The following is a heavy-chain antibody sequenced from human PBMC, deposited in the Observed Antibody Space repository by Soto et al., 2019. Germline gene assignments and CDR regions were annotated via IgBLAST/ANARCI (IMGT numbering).Heavy chain of an antibody. CDR1: GFTFRSHA. D-gene: IGHD1-26*01. V-gene: IGHV3-30*01. Sequence: QEQLVESGGGVVQPGRSLRLSCTASGFTFRSHAMHWVRQAPGKGLEWVAVISYDGRNNYYADSVKGRFTISRDNSKNTLYLQVNSLTTEYTAAYYCSRDRAGDTLAISLGAIPYFDSWGQGTLVTVSS. CDR2: ISYDGRNN. CDR3: SRDRAGDTLAISLGAIPYFDS. J-gene: IGHJ4*02.